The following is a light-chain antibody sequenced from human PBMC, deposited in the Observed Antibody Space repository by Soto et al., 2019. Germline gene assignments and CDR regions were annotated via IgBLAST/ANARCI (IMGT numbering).Light chain of an antibody. CDR3: QQYGSSPRT. J-gene: IGKJ1*01. V-gene: IGKV3D-20*01. Sequence: SVTAGETVTLSCGASQSVRTNLAWYQQRPGQAPRLLIHYASTRASDIPARFSGSGSGTDFTLTISRLEPEDFAVYYCQQYGSSPRTFGQGTKVDIK. CDR1: QSVRTN. CDR2: YAS.